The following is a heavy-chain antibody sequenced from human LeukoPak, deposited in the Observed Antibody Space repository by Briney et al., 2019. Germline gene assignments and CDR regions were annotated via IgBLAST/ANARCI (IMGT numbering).Heavy chain of an antibody. Sequence: SETLSLICTVSGYSISSGYYWGWIRQPPGKGLEWIGSIYHSGSTYYNPSLKSRVTISVDTSKNQFSLKLSSVTAADTAVYYCARASGSYGLYWGQGTLVTVSS. J-gene: IGHJ4*02. CDR3: ARASGSYGLY. V-gene: IGHV4-38-2*02. CDR1: GYSISSGYY. D-gene: IGHD1-26*01. CDR2: IYHSGST.